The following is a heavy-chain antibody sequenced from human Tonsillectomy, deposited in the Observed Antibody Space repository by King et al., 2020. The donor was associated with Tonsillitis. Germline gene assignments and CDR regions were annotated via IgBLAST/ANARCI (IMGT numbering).Heavy chain of an antibody. V-gene: IGHV4-59*01. CDR2: IYYSGST. D-gene: IGHD3-22*01. CDR3: ARGGYDSTYYYYGMDV. Sequence: VQLQESGPGLVKPSETLSLTCTVSGGSISSYYWSWIRQPPGKGLEWIGYIYYSGSTNYNPSLKSRVTISVDTSKNQFSLKLSSVTAADTAVYYCARGGYDSTYYYYGMDVWGQGTTVTVSS. J-gene: IGHJ6*02. CDR1: GGSISSYY.